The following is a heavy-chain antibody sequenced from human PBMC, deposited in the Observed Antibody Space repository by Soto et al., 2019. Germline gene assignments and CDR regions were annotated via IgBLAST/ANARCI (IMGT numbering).Heavy chain of an antibody. CDR1: GFTFSSYA. V-gene: IGHV3-30*14. D-gene: IGHD4-17*01. CDR2: ISYDGSNK. Sequence: QVQLVESGGGVVQPGRSLRLSCAASGFTFSSYAMHWVRQAPGKGLEWVAVISYDGSNKYYADSVKGRFTISRDNSKNTLYLQMNSLRAEDTAVYHCAKGLGGFDGAYNYFDYWGQGTLVTVSS. CDR3: AKGLGGFDGAYNYFDY. J-gene: IGHJ4*02.